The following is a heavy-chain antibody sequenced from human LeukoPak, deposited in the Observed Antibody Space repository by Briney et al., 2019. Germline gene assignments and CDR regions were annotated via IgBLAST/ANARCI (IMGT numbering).Heavy chain of an antibody. CDR1: GGSISSSSYY. CDR2: IYTSGST. CDR3: ARSRAYYESSGYAFDI. Sequence: SETLSLTCTVSGGSISSSSYYWNWIRQPAGKGLEWIGRIYTSGSTNYNPSLKSRLTISGDTSKSQFSLKLSSVTAADTAVYYCARSRAYYESSGYAFDIWGQGTMVTVSS. V-gene: IGHV4-61*02. D-gene: IGHD3-22*01. J-gene: IGHJ3*02.